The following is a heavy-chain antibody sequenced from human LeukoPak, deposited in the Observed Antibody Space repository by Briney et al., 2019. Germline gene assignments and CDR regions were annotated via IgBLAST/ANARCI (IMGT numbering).Heavy chain of an antibody. CDR1: GFTFRCPG. Sequence: GSLELSCAGSGFTFRCPGLHWVRQASGGGVGVVSPIKRRAHNYATLYAASVKGRFVISRDDSRNTAYLQMDSLKTEDTAVYYCAVNSGLRPAGGLYGMDVWGQGTTVTVSS. J-gene: IGHJ6*02. V-gene: IGHV3-73*01. D-gene: IGHD5-12*01. CDR2: IKRRAHNYAT. CDR3: AVNSGLRPAGGLYGMDV.